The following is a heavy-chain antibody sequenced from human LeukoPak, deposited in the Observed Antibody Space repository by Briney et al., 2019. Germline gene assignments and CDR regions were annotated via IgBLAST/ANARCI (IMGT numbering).Heavy chain of an antibody. V-gene: IGHV3-30-3*01. J-gene: IGHJ4*02. Sequence: PRGSLRLSCAASGFTFTAYLIHSVRQAPAKGLERVAVMSSDGNAMFYADSVKGQFTISRDNSKNTLYLQMNSLRAEDTAVYYCVRESEYYFDHSASFDYWGQGTLVTVSS. CDR3: VRESEYYFDHSASFDY. CDR1: GFTFTAYL. D-gene: IGHD3-22*01. CDR2: MSSDGNAM.